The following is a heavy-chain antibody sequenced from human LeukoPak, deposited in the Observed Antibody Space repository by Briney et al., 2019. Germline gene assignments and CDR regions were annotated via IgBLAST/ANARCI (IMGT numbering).Heavy chain of an antibody. CDR2: MNPNSGNT. D-gene: IGHD3-10*01. CDR3: ATAGYGSIADY. J-gene: IGHJ4*02. Sequence: ASVKVSCKASGYTFTSYDINWVRQATGQGLEWMGWMNPNSGNTGYAQKFQGRVTMTEDTSTDTAYMELSSLRSEDTAVYYCATAGYGSIADYWGQGTLVTVSS. V-gene: IGHV1-8*01. CDR1: GYTFTSYD.